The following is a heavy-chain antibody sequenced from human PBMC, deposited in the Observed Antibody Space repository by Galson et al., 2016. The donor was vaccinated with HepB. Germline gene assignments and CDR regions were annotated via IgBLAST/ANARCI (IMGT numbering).Heavy chain of an antibody. V-gene: IGHV3-23*01. J-gene: IGHJ3*02. CDR3: AKESPKNAGGAFDI. Sequence: GKGLEWVSAISGSTGRTYYADSVKGHFTISRDNYKNTLYLQMNSLRAGDTALYYCAKESPKNAGGAFDIWGQGTMVTVSS. CDR2: ISGSTGRT. D-gene: IGHD1-1*01.